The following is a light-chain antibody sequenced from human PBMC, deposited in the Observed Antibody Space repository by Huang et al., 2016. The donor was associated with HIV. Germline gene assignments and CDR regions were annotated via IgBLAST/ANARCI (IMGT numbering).Light chain of an antibody. Sequence: EIVMTQSPATLSVSPGERATLSCRTSQSISSNLAWYQQKPGQAPRLLISDASTRATGIPASFSGSGSGTEFTLTITSLQSEDFAVYFCQQYNNWPPYTFGQGTKLEMK. CDR2: DAS. CDR1: QSISSN. CDR3: QQYNNWPPYT. V-gene: IGKV3-15*01. J-gene: IGKJ2*01.